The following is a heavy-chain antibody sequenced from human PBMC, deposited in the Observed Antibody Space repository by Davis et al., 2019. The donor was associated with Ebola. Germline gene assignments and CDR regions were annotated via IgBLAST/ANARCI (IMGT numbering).Heavy chain of an antibody. V-gene: IGHV2-70*11. J-gene: IGHJ6*02. CDR3: ARILYSSSSGNYYYGMDV. CDR2: IDWDDDK. D-gene: IGHD6-6*01. Sequence: TLSLTCTVSGGSVSNYYWSWIRQPPGKALEWLARIDWDDDKYYSTFLKTRLTISKDTSKNQVVLTMTNMDPVDTGTYYCARILYSSSSGNYYYGMDVWGQGTTVTVSS. CDR1: GGSVSNYYW.